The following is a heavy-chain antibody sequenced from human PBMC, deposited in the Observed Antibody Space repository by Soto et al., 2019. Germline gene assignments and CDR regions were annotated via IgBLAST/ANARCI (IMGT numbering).Heavy chain of an antibody. J-gene: IGHJ4*02. V-gene: IGHV1-8*01. Sequence: ASVKVSCKASGYSFTDYDINWVRQATGQGLEWMGWVNPNTGNTRYAQKFQGRFIMTRDTSINTAYMELRSLTSEDTAVSYCARGKLATLTDFCGQGTLVTVFS. D-gene: IGHD5-12*01. CDR2: VNPNTGNT. CDR3: ARGKLATLTDF. CDR1: GYSFTDYD.